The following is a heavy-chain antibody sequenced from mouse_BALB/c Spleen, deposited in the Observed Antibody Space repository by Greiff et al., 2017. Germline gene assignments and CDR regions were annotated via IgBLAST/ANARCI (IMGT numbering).Heavy chain of an antibody. CDR1: GYTFTSYT. D-gene: IGHD2-1*01. J-gene: IGHJ4*01. CDR2: INPSSGYT. V-gene: IGHV1-4*02. CDR3: ARDHYGNHHYAMDY. Sequence: VQLQQSAAELARPGASVKMSCKASGYTFTSYTMHWVKQRPGQGLEWIGYINPSSGYTEYNQKFKDKTTLTADKSSSTAYMQLSSLTSEDSAVYYCARDHYGNHHYAMDYWGQGTSVTVSS.